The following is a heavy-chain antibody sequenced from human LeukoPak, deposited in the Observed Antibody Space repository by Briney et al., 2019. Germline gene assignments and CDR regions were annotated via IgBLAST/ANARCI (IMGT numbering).Heavy chain of an antibody. Sequence: GGSLRLSCAASGFTVSSNYMSWVSRAPGKGLEWVSVIYSGGSTYYADSVKGRFTISRDNSKNTLYLQMNSLRAEDTAAYYCARVYGSGYLDYWGQGTLVTVSS. CDR3: ARVYGSGYLDY. CDR2: IYSGGST. D-gene: IGHD3-10*01. V-gene: IGHV3-53*01. CDR1: GFTVSSNY. J-gene: IGHJ4*02.